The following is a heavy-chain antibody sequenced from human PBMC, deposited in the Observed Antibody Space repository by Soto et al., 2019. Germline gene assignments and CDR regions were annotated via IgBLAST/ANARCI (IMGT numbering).Heavy chain of an antibody. V-gene: IGHV5-10-1*01. J-gene: IGHJ6*02. CDR3: VRGYCSSTSCYLYYYYGMDV. CDR2: IDPSDSYT. CDR1: GYSFTSYW. D-gene: IGHD2-2*01. Sequence: GESLKISCKGSGYSFTSYWISWVRQMPGKGLEWMGRIDPSDSYTNYSPSFQGHVTISADKSISTAYLQWSSLKASDTAMYYCVRGYCSSTSCYLYYYYGMDVWGQGTTVTVSS.